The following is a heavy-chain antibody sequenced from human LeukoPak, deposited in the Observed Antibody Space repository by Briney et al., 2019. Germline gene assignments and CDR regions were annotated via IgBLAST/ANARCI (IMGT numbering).Heavy chain of an antibody. CDR2: IYYSGST. Sequence: SETLSLTRTVSGGSISSSSYYWGWIRQPPGKGLEWIGSIYYSGSTHYNTSLKSRVTTSVDTSKNQFSLKLSSVTAADTAVYYCASPRIAAFDISGQGTMVTVSS. CDR3: ASPRIAAFDI. CDR1: GGSISSSSYY. D-gene: IGHD6-6*01. V-gene: IGHV4-39*01. J-gene: IGHJ3*02.